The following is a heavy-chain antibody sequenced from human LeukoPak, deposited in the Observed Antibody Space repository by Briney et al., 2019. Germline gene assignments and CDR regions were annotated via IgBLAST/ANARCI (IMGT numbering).Heavy chain of an antibody. D-gene: IGHD2-2*01. CDR2: IYSGGST. CDR3: AREVVPAATWFDP. J-gene: IGHJ5*02. V-gene: IGHV3-53*04. CDR1: GFTVSSNY. Sequence: GGSLRLSCAASGFTVSSNYMSWVRQAPGKGLEWVSVIYSGGSTYYADSVKGRFTISRHNSKNTLHLQMNSLRAEDTAVYYCAREVVPAATWFDPWGQGTLVTVSS.